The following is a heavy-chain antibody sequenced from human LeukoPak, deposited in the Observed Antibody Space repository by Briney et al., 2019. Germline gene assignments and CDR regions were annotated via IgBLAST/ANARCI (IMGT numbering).Heavy chain of an antibody. CDR3: GRPNPDSSGYYGSFDP. J-gene: IGHJ5*02. CDR1: GGSISSSSDY. CDR2: IYHSETT. V-gene: IGHV4-39*01. Sequence: SETLSLTCSVSGGSISSSSDYWGWVRQPPGKGLEWFGSIYHSETTYYNPSLKSRVIISVDTSKNQFSLKLNSVTAADTAVYYCGRPNPDSSGYYGSFDPWGQGILVTVSS. D-gene: IGHD3-22*01.